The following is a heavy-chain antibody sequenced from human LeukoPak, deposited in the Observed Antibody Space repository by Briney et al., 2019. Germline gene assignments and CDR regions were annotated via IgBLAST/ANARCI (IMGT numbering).Heavy chain of an antibody. CDR1: GYTLTGYY. CDR2: INPNSGGT. CDR3: ARDKVVVAATPIWFDP. D-gene: IGHD2-15*01. Sequence: ASVKVSCKASGYTLTGYYMHWVRQAPGQGLEWMGWINPNSGGTNYAQKFQGRVTMTRDTSISTAYMELSRLRSDDTAVYYCARDKVVVAATPIWFDPWGQGTLVTVSS. J-gene: IGHJ5*02. V-gene: IGHV1-2*02.